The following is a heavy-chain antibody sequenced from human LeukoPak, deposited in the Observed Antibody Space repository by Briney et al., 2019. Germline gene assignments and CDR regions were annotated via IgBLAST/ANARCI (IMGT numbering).Heavy chain of an antibody. V-gene: IGHV4-59*01. CDR3: ARDPLSTNDFDI. Sequence: SETLSLTCTVSGGSITNSYWNWIRQSPGKGLEWIGYINYSGSTNYIPSLKSRVTISVDTSKNQFSLKLSSVTAADTAMYFCARDPLSTNDFDIWGQGTMVTVSS. J-gene: IGHJ3*02. D-gene: IGHD1-1*01. CDR2: INYSGST. CDR1: GGSITNSY.